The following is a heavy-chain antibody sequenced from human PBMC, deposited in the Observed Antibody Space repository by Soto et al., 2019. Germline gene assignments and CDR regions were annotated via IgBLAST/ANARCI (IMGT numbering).Heavy chain of an antibody. J-gene: IGHJ6*02. Sequence: GESLKISCKGAGYNFLYQWIGWVRQTPGKGLEWMGIIYPGDSDTRYSPSFQGQVTFSADRSISTAYLQWTSLKASDTAIYYCARLFGYSSDYYYGIDVWGQGTTVTVSS. D-gene: IGHD5-12*01. CDR3: ARLFGYSSDYYYGIDV. CDR1: GYNFLYQW. CDR2: IYPGDSDT. V-gene: IGHV5-51*01.